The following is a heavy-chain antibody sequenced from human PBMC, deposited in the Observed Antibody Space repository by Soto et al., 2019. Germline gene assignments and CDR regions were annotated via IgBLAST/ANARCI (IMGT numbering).Heavy chain of an antibody. Sequence: ASETLSLTCTVSGGSISSYYWSWIRQPPGKGLEWIGYIYYSGSTNYNPSLKSRVTISVDTSKNQFSLKLSSVTAADTAVYYCARGDCTGGTCYRFNFDNWGQGTLVTVSS. D-gene: IGHD2-15*01. CDR1: GGSISSYY. J-gene: IGHJ4*02. V-gene: IGHV4-59*01. CDR3: ARGDCTGGTCYRFNFDN. CDR2: IYYSGST.